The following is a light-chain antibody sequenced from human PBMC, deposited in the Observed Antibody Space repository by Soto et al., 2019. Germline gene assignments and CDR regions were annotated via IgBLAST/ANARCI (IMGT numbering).Light chain of an antibody. CDR2: DIS. CDR1: TGAVTSGHW. Sequence: QAVVTQEPSLTVSPGGKVTFTGGSVTGAVTSGHWPYWFQQKPGQAPRTLIYDISSKHSWTPARFSGSLLGGKAALTLSGAQPEDEAEYYCLLSYSGAWVFGGGTKLTVL. V-gene: IGLV7-46*01. CDR3: LLSYSGAWV. J-gene: IGLJ3*02.